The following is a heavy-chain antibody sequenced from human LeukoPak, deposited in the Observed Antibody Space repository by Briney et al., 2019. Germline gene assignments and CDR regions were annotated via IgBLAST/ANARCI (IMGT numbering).Heavy chain of an antibody. CDR3: ARHGARGYQLLLYYFDY. Sequence: SETLSLTCTVSGGSISSGDYYWSWIRQPPGKGLEWIGNVYYSGSTFYNPSLKSRVTISVDTSKNQFSLKLSSVTAADTAVYYCARHGARGYQLLLYYFDYWGQGTLVTVSS. J-gene: IGHJ4*02. CDR1: GGSISSGDYY. D-gene: IGHD2-2*01. V-gene: IGHV4-39*01. CDR2: VYYSGST.